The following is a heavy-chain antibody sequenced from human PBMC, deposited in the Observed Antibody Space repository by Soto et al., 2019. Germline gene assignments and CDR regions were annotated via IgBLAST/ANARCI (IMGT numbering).Heavy chain of an antibody. D-gene: IGHD5-12*01. CDR2: IIPILGIA. CDR1: GGTFSSYT. Sequence: QVQLVQSGAEVKKPGSSVKVSCKASGGTFSSYTISWVRQAPGQGLEWMGRIIPILGIANYAQKFQGRVTITADKSTSAAYMELSSLRSEDTAVYYCARDRGDGYNNIWGQGTMVTVSS. V-gene: IGHV1-69*08. J-gene: IGHJ3*02. CDR3: ARDRGDGYNNI.